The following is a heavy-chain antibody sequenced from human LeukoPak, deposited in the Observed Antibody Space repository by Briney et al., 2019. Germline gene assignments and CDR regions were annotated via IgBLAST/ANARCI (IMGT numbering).Heavy chain of an antibody. V-gene: IGHV4-34*01. J-gene: IGHJ6*03. D-gene: IGHD3-10*01. CDR3: ARVDGSAGGVYYYYYYMDV. CDR1: GGSFSGYY. CDR2: INHSGST. Sequence: SETLSLTCAVYGGSFSGYYWSWIRQPPGKGLEWIGVINHSGSTNYNPSLKSRVTISVDTSKNQFSLKLSSVTAADTAVHYCARVDGSAGGVYYYYYYMDVWGKGTTVTVSS.